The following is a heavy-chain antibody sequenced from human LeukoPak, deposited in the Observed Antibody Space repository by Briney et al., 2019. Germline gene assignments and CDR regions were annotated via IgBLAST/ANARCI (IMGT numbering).Heavy chain of an antibody. CDR1: GGSISSSSYY. CDR2: IYYSGST. Sequence: SETLSLTCTVSGGSISSSSYYWGWIRQPPGKGLEWIGSIYYSGSTYYNPSLKSRVTISVDTSKNQFSLKLSSVTAADTAVYYCATEYSGWYPPTRPFDYWGQGTLVTVSS. CDR3: ATEYSGWYPPTRPFDY. V-gene: IGHV4-39*01. D-gene: IGHD6-19*01. J-gene: IGHJ4*02.